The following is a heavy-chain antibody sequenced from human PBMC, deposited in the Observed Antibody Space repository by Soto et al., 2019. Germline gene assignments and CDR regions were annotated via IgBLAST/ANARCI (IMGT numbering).Heavy chain of an antibody. CDR1: GGSISSYY. CDR3: AREGFSYDYWSGYPANWFDP. J-gene: IGHJ5*02. Sequence: SETLSLTCTVSGGSISSYYWSWIRQPPGKGLEWIGYIYYSGSTNYNPSLKSRVTISVDTSKNQFSLKLSSVTAADTAVYYCAREGFSYDYWSGYPANWFDPWGQGTLVTVSS. D-gene: IGHD3-3*01. CDR2: IYYSGST. V-gene: IGHV4-59*01.